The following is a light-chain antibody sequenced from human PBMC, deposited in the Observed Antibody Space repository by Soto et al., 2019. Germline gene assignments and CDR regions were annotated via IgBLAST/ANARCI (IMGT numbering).Light chain of an antibody. CDR2: EVS. Sequence: QSALTQPASVSGSPGQSITMSCTGTSSDVGGYKYVCWYQQLPGRAPRLMIYEVSNRPSGVSNRFSGSKSGNTASLTISGLQAEDEGDYYCSSYSSSSTYVVFGGGTKLNVL. CDR3: SSYSSSSTYVV. J-gene: IGLJ2*01. V-gene: IGLV2-14*01. CDR1: SSDVGGYKY.